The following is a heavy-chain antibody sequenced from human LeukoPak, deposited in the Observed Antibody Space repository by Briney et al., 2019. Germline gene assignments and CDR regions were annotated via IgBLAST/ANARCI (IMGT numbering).Heavy chain of an antibody. D-gene: IGHD3-22*01. CDR2: ISWDGDTT. J-gene: IGHJ3*02. CDR1: GFTFDDYL. V-gene: IGHV3-43*01. Sequence: GGSLTLSCPASGFTFDDYLIHWVRQPPGKGLEWVSLISWDGDTTYYADSVKGRFTISRDNSKNSLYLQMNSLRTEDTALYYCAKARGLIGGAFDIWGQGTMVTVSS. CDR3: AKARGLIGGAFDI.